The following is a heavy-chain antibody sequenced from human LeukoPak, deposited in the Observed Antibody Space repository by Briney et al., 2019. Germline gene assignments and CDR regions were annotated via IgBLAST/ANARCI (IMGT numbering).Heavy chain of an antibody. J-gene: IGHJ5*02. Sequence: PSETLFLTCAVYGGSFSGYYWSWIRQPPGKGLEWIGEINHSGSTNYNPSLKSRVTISVDTSKNQFSLKLSSVTAADTAVYYCARLGTEIAARPMNRFDPWGQGTLVTVSS. D-gene: IGHD6-6*01. V-gene: IGHV4-34*01. CDR3: ARLGTEIAARPMNRFDP. CDR2: INHSGST. CDR1: GGSFSGYY.